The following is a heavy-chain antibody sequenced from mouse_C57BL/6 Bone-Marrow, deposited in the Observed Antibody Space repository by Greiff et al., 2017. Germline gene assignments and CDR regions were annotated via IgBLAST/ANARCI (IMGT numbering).Heavy chain of an antibody. V-gene: IGHV5-6*01. CDR3: ASEGIYYGYDGAY. CDR1: GFTFSSYG. J-gene: IGHJ3*01. CDR2: ISSGGSYT. D-gene: IGHD2-2*01. Sequence: EVHLVEPGGDLVKPGGSLKLSCAASGFTFSSYGMSWVRQTPDKRLEWVATISSGGSYTYYPDSVKGRFTISRDNAKNTLYLQMSSLKSEDTAMYYCASEGIYYGYDGAYWGQGTLVTVSA.